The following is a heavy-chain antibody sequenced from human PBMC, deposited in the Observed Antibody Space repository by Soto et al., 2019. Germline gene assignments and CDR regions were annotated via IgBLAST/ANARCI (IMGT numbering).Heavy chain of an antibody. CDR1: GDSISSYY. J-gene: IGHJ6*03. V-gene: IGHV4-59*01. CDR2: LYNTGST. CDR3: ARVLWFNCGAESYSMDV. D-gene: IGHD2-21*01. Sequence: PSETLSLTCTVSGDSISSYYWSWIRQPPGKGLEWIGYLYNTGSTIYNPSLKSRVTISVDTSKNQFSLKMSSVTAADTAVYYCARVLWFNCGAESYSMDVSGKGITVTVS.